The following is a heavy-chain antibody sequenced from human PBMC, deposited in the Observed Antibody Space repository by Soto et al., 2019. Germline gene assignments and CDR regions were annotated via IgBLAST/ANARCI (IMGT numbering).Heavy chain of an antibody. CDR1: GYTFIGFY. J-gene: IGHJ6*02. V-gene: IGHV1-2*02. CDR3: AKGPRYGMDV. Sequence: QVQLEQSGAEVRKPGASVKVSCKASGYTFIGFYMHWLRQAPGQGLEWVAFINPNTGVPSSAQKFQGRVTMTRDKSISTAYMEVSRLRSDDTAVYYCAKGPRYGMDVWGQGTTVIVS. CDR2: INPNTGVP.